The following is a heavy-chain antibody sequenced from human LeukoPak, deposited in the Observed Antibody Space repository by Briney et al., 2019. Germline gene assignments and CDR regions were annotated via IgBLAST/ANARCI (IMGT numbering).Heavy chain of an antibody. CDR1: GGSVINTNW. CDR2: VHLDGRT. Sequence: SGTLSLTCGVSGGSVINTNWWTWVRQPPGKGLEWIGEVHLDGRTNYNPSLESRLTMSVDVSENQVSLKLTSVTAADTAVYYCAREGGFYRPLDYSGQGTLATVSS. V-gene: IGHV4-4*02. CDR3: AREGGFYRPLDY. J-gene: IGHJ4*02. D-gene: IGHD3-3*01.